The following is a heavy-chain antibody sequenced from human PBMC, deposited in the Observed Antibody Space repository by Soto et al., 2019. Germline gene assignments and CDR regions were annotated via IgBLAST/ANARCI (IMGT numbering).Heavy chain of an antibody. J-gene: IGHJ4*02. V-gene: IGHV3-30-3*01. CDR1: GFTFSSYA. D-gene: IGHD2-15*01. CDR2: ISYDGSNK. CDR3: ARDPSYCSGGSCYYFDY. Sequence: GGSLRLSCAASGFTFSSYAMHLVRQAPGKGLEWVAVISYDGSNKYYADSVKGRFTISRDNSKNTLYLQMNSLRAEDTAVYYCARDPSYCSGGSCYYFDYWGQGTLVTVSS.